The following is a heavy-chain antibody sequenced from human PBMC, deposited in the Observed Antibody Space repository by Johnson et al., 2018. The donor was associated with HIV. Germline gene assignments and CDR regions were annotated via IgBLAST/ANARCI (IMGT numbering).Heavy chain of an antibody. Sequence: VQLVESGGGLAQPGGSLRLSCAASGITVSSNYMNWVRQAPGKGLEWVSVIFTVGDVYYAASVKGRFTISRDNSKNTLYLHMNSLRSEDMAVYYCAREKWNHAGAFDLWGQGTMVTVSS. CDR3: AREKWNHAGAFDL. V-gene: IGHV3-66*02. CDR2: IFTVGDV. CDR1: GITVSSNY. D-gene: IGHD1-14*01. J-gene: IGHJ3*01.